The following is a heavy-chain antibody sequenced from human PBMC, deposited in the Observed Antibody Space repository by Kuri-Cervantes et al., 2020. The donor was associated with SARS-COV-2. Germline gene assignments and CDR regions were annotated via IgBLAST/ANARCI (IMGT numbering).Heavy chain of an antibody. Sequence: SETLSLTCTVSGGSISSYYWSWIRQPAGKGLEWIGRIYTSGSTNYNPSLKSRVTISVDTSKNQFSLKLSSVTAADTAVYYCASRYCSGGSCYGGPYYFDYWGQGTLVTVSS. CDR1: GGSISSYY. J-gene: IGHJ4*02. D-gene: IGHD2-15*01. CDR2: IYTSGST. CDR3: ASRYCSGGSCYGGPYYFDY. V-gene: IGHV4-4*07.